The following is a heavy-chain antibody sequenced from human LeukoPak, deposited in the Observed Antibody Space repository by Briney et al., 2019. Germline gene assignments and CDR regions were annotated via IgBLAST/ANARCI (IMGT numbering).Heavy chain of an antibody. V-gene: IGHV1-18*01. Sequence: ASVKVSCKASGYTFTSYGISWARQAPGQGPEWMGWISAYTGNTFYAQKLQGRVTMSTDTSTSTAYMELRSLRSDDTAVYYCARENVYYDSSDYYPRFDSWGQGTLVTVSS. J-gene: IGHJ4*02. D-gene: IGHD3-22*01. CDR1: GYTFTSYG. CDR3: ARENVYYDSSDYYPRFDS. CDR2: ISAYTGNT.